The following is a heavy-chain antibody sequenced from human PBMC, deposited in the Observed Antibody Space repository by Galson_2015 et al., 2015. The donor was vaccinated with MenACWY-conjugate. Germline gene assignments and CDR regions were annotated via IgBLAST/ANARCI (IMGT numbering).Heavy chain of an antibody. Sequence: QSGAEVKKPGESLKISCKGSGYTFTSNWIGWVRQMPGKGLEWMGIIYPGDSDTRYTPSFQGQVTISADTSTNTAYLQWTSLKASDTAMYYCARLGNYRLDYWGQGTLVTVSS. D-gene: IGHD1-7*01. CDR2: IYPGDSDT. J-gene: IGHJ4*02. CDR1: GYTFTSNW. V-gene: IGHV5-51*01. CDR3: ARLGNYRLDY.